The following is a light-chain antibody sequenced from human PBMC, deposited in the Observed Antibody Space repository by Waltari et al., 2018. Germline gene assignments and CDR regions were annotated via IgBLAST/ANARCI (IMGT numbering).Light chain of an antibody. CDR2: DAF. V-gene: IGKV3-11*01. CDR1: QSIASS. J-gene: IGKJ4*01. Sequence: EIVLTQSPATLSLSPGERATLSCRASQSIASSLAWYQQRTGQAPRLLIYDAFTRDTGIPARFSGSGSGTDFTLTISSLEPEDFAVYYCQQRSNWPPTFGGGSKVEI. CDR3: QQRSNWPPT.